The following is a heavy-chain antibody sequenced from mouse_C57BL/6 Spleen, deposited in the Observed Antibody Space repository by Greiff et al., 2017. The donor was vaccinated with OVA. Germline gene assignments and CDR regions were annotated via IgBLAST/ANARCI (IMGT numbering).Heavy chain of an antibody. D-gene: IGHD2-4*01. J-gene: IGHJ2*01. Sequence: QVQLQQPGAELVKPGASVKLSCKASGYTFTSYWMHWVKQRPGQGLEWIGMIHPNSGSTNYNEKFKSKATLTVDKSSSTAYMQLSSLTSEDSAVYYCANIFYYDYDEGFDYWGQGTTLTVSS. CDR3: ANIFYYDYDEGFDY. V-gene: IGHV1-64*01. CDR2: IHPNSGST. CDR1: GYTFTSYW.